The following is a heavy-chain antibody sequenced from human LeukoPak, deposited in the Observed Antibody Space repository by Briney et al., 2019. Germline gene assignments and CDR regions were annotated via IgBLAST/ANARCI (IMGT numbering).Heavy chain of an antibody. V-gene: IGHV4-61*02. CDR3: ARGPIWSGYYNNWFDP. Sequence: PSETLSLTCTVSGGSISSGTYYWGWIRQPAGKGLEWIGRIYTSGSTNYNPSLKSRVTISVDTSKNQFSLKLSSVTAADTAVYYCARGPIWSGYYNNWFDPWGQGTLVTVSS. J-gene: IGHJ5*02. CDR2: IYTSGST. D-gene: IGHD3-3*01. CDR1: GGSISSGTYY.